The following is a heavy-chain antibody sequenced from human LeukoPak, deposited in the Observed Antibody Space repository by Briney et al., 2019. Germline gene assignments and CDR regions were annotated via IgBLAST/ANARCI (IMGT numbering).Heavy chain of an antibody. Sequence: GGSLRLSCAASGFSVSSNYVTWVRQPPGKGLEWVSVIYSDGSTYYADSAKGRFTISRDNSKNTLYLQMNSLRVEDTAVYYCTDAVAGWGQGTLVTVSS. CDR3: TDAVAG. V-gene: IGHV3-53*05. CDR2: IYSDGST. CDR1: GFSVSSNY. J-gene: IGHJ4*02. D-gene: IGHD4-23*01.